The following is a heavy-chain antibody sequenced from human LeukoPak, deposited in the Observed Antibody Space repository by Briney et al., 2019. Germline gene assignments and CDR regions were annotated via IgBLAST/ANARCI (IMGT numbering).Heavy chain of an antibody. V-gene: IGHV4-30-4*01. CDR1: GGSISSGDYY. Sequence: SETLSLTCTVSGGSISSGDYYWSWIRQPPGKGLEWIGYIYYSGSTYYNPSLKSRVTISVDTSKNQFSLKLSSVTAADTAVYYCARGPYYYGSGRNRNRLATYYFDYWGQGTLVTVSS. CDR3: ARGPYYYGSGRNRNRLATYYFDY. D-gene: IGHD3-10*01. CDR2: IYYSGST. J-gene: IGHJ4*02.